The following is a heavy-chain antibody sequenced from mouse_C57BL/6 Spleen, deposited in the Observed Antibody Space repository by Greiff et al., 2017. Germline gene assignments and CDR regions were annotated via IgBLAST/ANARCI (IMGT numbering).Heavy chain of an antibody. V-gene: IGHV1-18*01. CDR1: GYTFTDYN. D-gene: IGHD4-1*01. CDR3: ARLNWYFDY. J-gene: IGHJ2*01. Sequence: EVQLQESGPELVKPGASVKIPCKASGYTFTDYNMDWVKQSHGKSLEWIGDINPNNGGTIYNEKFKGKATLTVDKSSSPAYMELRSLTSEDTAVYYCARLNWYFDYWGQGTTLTVSS. CDR2: INPNNGGT.